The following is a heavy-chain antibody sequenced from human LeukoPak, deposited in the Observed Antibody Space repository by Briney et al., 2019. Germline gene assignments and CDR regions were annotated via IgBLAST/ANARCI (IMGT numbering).Heavy chain of an antibody. V-gene: IGHV4-38-2*02. CDR2: IYHSGST. Sequence: PSETLSLTCTVSGYSISSGYYWGWIRQPPGKGPEWIGSIYHSGSTYYNPSLKSRVTISVDTSKNQFSLKLSSVTAADTAVYYCASVRYYYDSSGYPYNWFDPWGQGTLVTVSS. D-gene: IGHD3-22*01. CDR1: GYSISSGYY. J-gene: IGHJ5*02. CDR3: ASVRYYYDSSGYPYNWFDP.